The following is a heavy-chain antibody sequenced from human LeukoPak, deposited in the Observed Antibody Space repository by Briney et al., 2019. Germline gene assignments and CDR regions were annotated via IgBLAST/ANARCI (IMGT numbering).Heavy chain of an antibody. CDR3: ARDRGVRFLAYYYGMDV. CDR2: INHSGST. CDR1: GGSFSGYY. J-gene: IGHJ6*02. Sequence: SETLSLTCAVYGGSFSGYYWSWIRQPPGKGLEWIGEINHSGSTNYNPSLKSRVTISVDTSKNQFSLKLSSVTAADTAVYYCARDRGVRFLAYYYGMDVWAKGPRSPSP. V-gene: IGHV4-34*01. D-gene: IGHD3-3*01.